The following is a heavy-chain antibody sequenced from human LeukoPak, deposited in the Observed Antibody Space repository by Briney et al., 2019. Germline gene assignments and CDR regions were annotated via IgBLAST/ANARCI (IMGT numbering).Heavy chain of an antibody. Sequence: GGSLRLSCAASGFTISSYSMNWVRQAPGKGLERVSYISSSSSTRYYADSVKGRFTISRDNAKNSLYLQMNSLRAEDTAVYYCARGSTTVDWGQGALVTVSS. CDR2: ISSSSSTR. CDR3: ARGSTTVD. D-gene: IGHD4-23*01. V-gene: IGHV3-48*01. J-gene: IGHJ4*02. CDR1: GFTISSYS.